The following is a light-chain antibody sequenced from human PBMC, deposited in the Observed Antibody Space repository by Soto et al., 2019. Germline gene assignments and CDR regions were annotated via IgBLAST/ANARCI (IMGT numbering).Light chain of an antibody. CDR1: QSINSN. CDR2: GAS. CDR3: QQYNTWPWT. J-gene: IGKJ1*01. V-gene: IGKV3-15*01. Sequence: EIVMTQSPATLSVSPGERATISCRASQSINSNLAWYQQKPGQAPRLLIYGASTRATGIPARFSGSGSGTEFTLTISSLQSEDFAVYYCQQYNTWPWTFGQGTKVEIK.